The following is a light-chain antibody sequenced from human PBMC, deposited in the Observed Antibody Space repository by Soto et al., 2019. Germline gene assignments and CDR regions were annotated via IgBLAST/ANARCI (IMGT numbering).Light chain of an antibody. CDR3: QQYYGTPPWT. CDR1: QSVSSTS. V-gene: IGKV3-20*01. Sequence: EIVLTQSPGTLSFSPGERATLSCRASQSVSSTSLAWYQQKPGQAPRLLIYGASNRATGIPDSFSSSGSGTDFTLIISRLEPEDFAVYYCQQYYGTPPWTFGLGTKVEFK. CDR2: GAS. J-gene: IGKJ1*01.